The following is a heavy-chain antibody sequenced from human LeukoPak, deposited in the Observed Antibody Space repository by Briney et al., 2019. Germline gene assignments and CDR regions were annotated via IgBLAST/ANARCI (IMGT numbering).Heavy chain of an antibody. CDR2: ISGSGGST. D-gene: IGHD6-19*01. V-gene: IGHV3-23*01. CDR3: AKSEGIAVAGSADY. J-gene: IGHJ4*02. Sequence: PGGSLRLSCVASGFTFSSYAMSWVRQAPGKGLEWVSAISGSGGSTYYADSVKGRFTISRDNSKNTLYLQMNRLRAEDKAVYYCAKSEGIAVAGSADYWGQGTLVTISS. CDR1: GFTFSSYA.